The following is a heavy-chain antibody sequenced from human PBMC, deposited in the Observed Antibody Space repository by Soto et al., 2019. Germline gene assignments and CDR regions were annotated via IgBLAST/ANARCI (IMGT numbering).Heavy chain of an antibody. D-gene: IGHD2-8*01. CDR2: IHHSGIS. CDR3: ARACLNGICYTQGLDL. J-gene: IGHJ4*02. V-gene: IGHV4-4*02. Sequence: QVQLQESGPGLVKPSGTLSLTCGVSGGSISSSNWWSWVRQPPGKGLEWIGEIHHSGISKYNPSLQSLLTISLDKSKNHFSLQLTSVTAADTAVYYCARACLNGICYTQGLDLWGQGTLVLVSS. CDR1: GGSISSSNW.